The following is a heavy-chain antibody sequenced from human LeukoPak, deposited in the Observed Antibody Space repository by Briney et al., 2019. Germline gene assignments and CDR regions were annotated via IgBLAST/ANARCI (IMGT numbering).Heavy chain of an antibody. D-gene: IGHD3-22*01. CDR1: GFTFNSYA. CDR2: ISYDGKNK. J-gene: IGHJ4*02. CDR3: ARDGRNYFDRSGYYSAFAY. V-gene: IGHV3-30*04. Sequence: GGSLRLSCAASGFTFNSYAMHWVRQAPGRGLEWGAVISYDGKNKYYADSVKGRFTTSRDNAKNTLDLPMNSLRAHDTTVYYCARDGRNYFDRSGYYSAFAYWGRGTLVTVSS.